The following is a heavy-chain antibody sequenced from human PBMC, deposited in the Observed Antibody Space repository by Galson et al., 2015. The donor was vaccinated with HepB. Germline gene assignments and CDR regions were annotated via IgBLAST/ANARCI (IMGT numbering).Heavy chain of an antibody. D-gene: IGHD6-13*01. J-gene: IGHJ4*02. CDR3: AKELARGSSRWYGVNFDY. CDR1: GFTFSSYG. V-gene: IGHV3-30*18. CDR2: ISYDGSNK. Sequence: SLRLSCAASGFTFSSYGMHWVRQAPGKGLEWVAVISYDGSNKYYADSVKGRFTISRDNSKNTLYLQMNSLRAEDTAVYYCAKELARGSSRWYGVNFDYWGQGTLVTVAS.